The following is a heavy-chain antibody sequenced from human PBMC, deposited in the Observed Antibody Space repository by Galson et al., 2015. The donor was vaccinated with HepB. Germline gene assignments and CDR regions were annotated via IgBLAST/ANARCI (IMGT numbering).Heavy chain of an antibody. J-gene: IGHJ6*02. D-gene: IGHD6-13*01. CDR1: GFTFSSYG. Sequence: SLRLSCAASGFTFSSYGMHWVRQAPGKGLEWVAVIWYDGSNKYYADSVKGRFTISRDNSKNTLYLQMNSLRAEDTAVYYCASEAGDYYYGMDVWGQGTTVTVSS. CDR3: ASEAGDYYYGMDV. CDR2: IWYDGSNK. V-gene: IGHV3-33*01.